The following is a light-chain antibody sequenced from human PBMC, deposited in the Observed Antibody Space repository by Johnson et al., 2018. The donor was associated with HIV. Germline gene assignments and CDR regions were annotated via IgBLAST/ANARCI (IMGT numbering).Light chain of an antibody. CDR3: GTWDTSLSAHYG. CDR2: DNN. J-gene: IGLJ1*01. CDR1: SSNIGNNF. Sequence: QSVLTQPPSVSAAPGQRVTRSYSGSSSNIGNNFVSWFRQLPLRAPKVLIYDNNELPSGIPDRFSGSKSGTSATLGITGLQTGDEADYYCGTWDTSLSAHYGFGSGTKVIVL. V-gene: IGLV1-51*01.